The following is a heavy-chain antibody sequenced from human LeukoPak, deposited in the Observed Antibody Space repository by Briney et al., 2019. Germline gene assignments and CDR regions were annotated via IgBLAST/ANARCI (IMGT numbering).Heavy chain of an antibody. D-gene: IGHD3-22*01. CDR1: GGSISSYY. CDR2: IYYSGST. Sequence: SETLSLTCTVSGGSISSYYWSWIRQPPGKGLEWIGYIYYSGSTNYNPSLKSRVTISVDTSKNQFSLKLSSVTAADTAVYYCARERSSGYYGYAFDIWGQGTMVTVSS. J-gene: IGHJ3*02. V-gene: IGHV4-59*01. CDR3: ARERSSGYYGYAFDI.